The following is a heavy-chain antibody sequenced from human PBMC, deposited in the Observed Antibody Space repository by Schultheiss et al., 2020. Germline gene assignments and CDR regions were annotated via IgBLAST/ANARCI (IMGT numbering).Heavy chain of an antibody. CDR2: INHSGST. CDR3: ARRRGAGTTWYYYYYMDV. Sequence: AETLSLTCAVYGGSFSGYYWSWIRQPPGKGLEWIGEINHSGSTNYNPSLKSRVTMSVDTSKNQFSLKLSSVTAADTAVYYCARRRGAGTTWYYYYYMDVWGKGTTVTVSS. CDR1: GGSFSGYY. V-gene: IGHV4-34*01. D-gene: IGHD1-1*01. J-gene: IGHJ6*03.